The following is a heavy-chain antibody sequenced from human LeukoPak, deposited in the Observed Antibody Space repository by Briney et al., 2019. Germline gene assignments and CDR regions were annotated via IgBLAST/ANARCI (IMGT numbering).Heavy chain of an antibody. V-gene: IGHV4-34*01. D-gene: IGHD3-16*01. CDR3: ARGSYDYIWGSYSHLRHGFDY. Sequence: SETLSLTCAVYGGSFSGYYWSWIRQPPGKGLAWIGEINHSGSTNYNPSLKSRVTISVDTSKNQFSLKLSSVTAADTAVYYCARGSYDYIWGSYSHLRHGFDYWGQGTLVTVSS. CDR1: GGSFSGYY. CDR2: INHSGST. J-gene: IGHJ4*02.